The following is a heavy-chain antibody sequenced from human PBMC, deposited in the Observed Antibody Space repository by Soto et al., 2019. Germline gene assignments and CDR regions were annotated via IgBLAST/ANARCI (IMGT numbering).Heavy chain of an antibody. CDR2: IYYSGGT. J-gene: IGHJ4*02. Sequence: ETLSLTCTVSGGSLSNYYWSWIRQPPGKGLEWVGYIYYSGGTNYNPSLKSRVSISLDTSKNQFSLKLSSVTAADTAVYYCARGLGKFDFWGQGTLVTVSS. V-gene: IGHV4-59*01. D-gene: IGHD6-6*01. CDR3: ARGLGKFDF. CDR1: GGSLSNYY.